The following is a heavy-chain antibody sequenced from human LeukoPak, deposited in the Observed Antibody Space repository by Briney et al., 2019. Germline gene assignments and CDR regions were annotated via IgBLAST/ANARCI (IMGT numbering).Heavy chain of an antibody. CDR1: GYTFTSYG. D-gene: IGHD3-3*01. J-gene: IGHJ6*02. CDR3: ARDGGYDTIFGVVIISYYYYGMDV. Sequence: ASVKVSCKASGYTFTSYGISWVRQAPGQGLEWMGWINAYNGNTNYAQKLQGRVTMTTDTSTSTAYMELRSLRSDDTAVYYCARDGGYDTIFGVVIISYYYYGMDVWGQGTTVTVSS. CDR2: INAYNGNT. V-gene: IGHV1-18*01.